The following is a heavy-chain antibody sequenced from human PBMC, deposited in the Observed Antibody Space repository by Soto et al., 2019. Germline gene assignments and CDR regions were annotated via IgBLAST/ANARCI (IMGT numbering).Heavy chain of an antibody. CDR1: GGSVNGYY. CDR2: INHTGGT. V-gene: IGHV4-34*02. D-gene: IGHD3-3*01. CDR3: ATRITVFGLLIPPFDP. Sequence: QVLLQQWGAGLLKPSETLTLTCAVYGGSVNGYYWNWIRQPPGKGLEWIGEINHTGGTHYNPSLKSRVTMSVDTSKNQFSLRLSSVTAADTAIYYCATRITVFGLLIPPFDPWGQGTQVTVSS. J-gene: IGHJ5*02.